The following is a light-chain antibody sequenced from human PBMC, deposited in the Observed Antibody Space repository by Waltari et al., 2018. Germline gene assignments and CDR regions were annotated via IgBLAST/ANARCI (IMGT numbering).Light chain of an antibody. V-gene: IGLV1-44*01. CDR1: SSNIGTYS. J-gene: IGLJ2*01. Sequence: QSVLTQPPSASGTPGQRVIISCSGGSSNIGTYSVNWYQQLPGTAPKGLIYSNTQRPSGVPGRFSGSKSGTSASLAISGLQSEDEANYYCAAWDDTLNGLVFGGGTKVTVL. CDR2: SNT. CDR3: AAWDDTLNGLV.